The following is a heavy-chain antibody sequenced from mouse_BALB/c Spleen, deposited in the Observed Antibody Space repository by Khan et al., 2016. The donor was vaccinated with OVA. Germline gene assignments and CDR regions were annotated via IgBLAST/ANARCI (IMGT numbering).Heavy chain of an antibody. V-gene: IGHV2-3*01. CDR1: GFSLTNYG. CDR3: AGFAASYYAMYS. CDR2: IWGDGST. Sequence: VQLQESGPGLVAPSQSLSITCTVSGFSLTNYGVNWVRQPPGKGLEWLGVIWGDGSTNSHSDLISRLSITKDNSKSQVFLKLNSLQTDDQDTYYFAGFAASYYAMYSCGQGTSVTFSS. J-gene: IGHJ4*01.